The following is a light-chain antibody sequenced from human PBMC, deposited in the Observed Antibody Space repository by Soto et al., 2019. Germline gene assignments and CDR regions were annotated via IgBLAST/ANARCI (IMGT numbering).Light chain of an antibody. Sequence: QSVLTQPPSASGTPGQRVTISCSGSSSHIGSNYVYWYQQLPGTAPKLLIYRHNQRPSGVPDRFSGSKSGTSASLAISGLRSEDEADYYCAAWDDSLSGLRVFGGGTKLTVL. V-gene: IGLV1-47*01. J-gene: IGLJ3*02. CDR1: SSHIGSNY. CDR2: RHN. CDR3: AAWDDSLSGLRV.